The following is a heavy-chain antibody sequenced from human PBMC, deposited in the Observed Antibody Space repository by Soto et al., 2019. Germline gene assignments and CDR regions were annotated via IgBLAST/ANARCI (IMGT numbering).Heavy chain of an antibody. J-gene: IGHJ5*02. D-gene: IGHD3-3*01. CDR1: GFTFSSYW. CDR3: ARLRFLDWLYNWFDH. V-gene: IGHV3-7*01. CDR2: IKQDGSEK. Sequence: EVQLVESGGGLVQPGGSLRLSCAASGFTFSSYWMSWVRQAPGKGLEWVANIKQDGSEKYYVDSVKGRFTISRDNAKNSLDLQMNSLRARDTAVYYCARLRFLDWLYNWFDHCGQGTLVTVSS.